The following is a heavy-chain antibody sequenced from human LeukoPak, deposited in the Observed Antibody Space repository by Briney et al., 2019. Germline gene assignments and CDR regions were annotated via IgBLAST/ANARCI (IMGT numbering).Heavy chain of an antibody. Sequence: GGSLRLSCAASRFTFSSYGMHWVRQAPGKGLEWVAVISYDGTNEHYADSVKGRFTISRDNSKNTLYLQMNSLRTEDTAMYYCAKDRMIYGGYSGGSFDYWGQGTLVTVSS. CDR2: ISYDGTNE. D-gene: IGHD3-10*01. CDR3: AKDRMIYGGYSGGSFDY. V-gene: IGHV3-30*18. CDR1: RFTFSSYG. J-gene: IGHJ4*02.